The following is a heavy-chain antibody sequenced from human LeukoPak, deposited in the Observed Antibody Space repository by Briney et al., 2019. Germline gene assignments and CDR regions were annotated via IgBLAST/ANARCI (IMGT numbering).Heavy chain of an antibody. D-gene: IGHD2-2*01. J-gene: IGHJ4*02. V-gene: IGHV3-23*01. CDR1: GFTFSSYA. CDR3: AKVQYQLLSACYFDY. Sequence: PGGSLRLSCAASGFTFSSYAMRWVRQAPGKGVEGVSAISGSGGSTYYADSVKGRFTISRDNSKNTLYLQMNSLRAEDTAVYYCAKVQYQLLSACYFDYWGQGTLVTVSS. CDR2: ISGSGGST.